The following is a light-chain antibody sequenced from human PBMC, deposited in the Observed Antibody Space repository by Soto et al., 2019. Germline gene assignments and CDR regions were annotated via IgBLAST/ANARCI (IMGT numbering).Light chain of an antibody. V-gene: IGKV3-20*01. CDR1: QYFSSNY. J-gene: IGKJ1*01. CDR2: GTP. CDR3: LQFGSLPRT. Sequence: EIVLTQSPGTLSLSPGEGATLSCRASQYFSSNYLAWYQQKPGQAPRLLISGTPNRATGIPDRFSGSGSGTEFTLTISRLEPEDFAVYFCLQFGSLPRTFGQGTKVDNK.